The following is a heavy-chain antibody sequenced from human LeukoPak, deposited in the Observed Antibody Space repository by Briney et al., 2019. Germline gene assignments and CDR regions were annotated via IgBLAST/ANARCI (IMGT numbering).Heavy chain of an antibody. CDR2: MYTGGST. CDR1: GFTFSNAW. CDR3: ARAPFYYDSSGYPYFDG. V-gene: IGHV3-53*01. D-gene: IGHD3-22*01. Sequence: GRSLRLSCAASGFTFSNAWMSWVRQAPGKGLEWVSVMYTGGSTYYADSVKGRFTISRDNSKNTLYLQMNSLRAEDTALYYCARAPFYYDSSGYPYFDGWGQGTLVTVSS. J-gene: IGHJ4*02.